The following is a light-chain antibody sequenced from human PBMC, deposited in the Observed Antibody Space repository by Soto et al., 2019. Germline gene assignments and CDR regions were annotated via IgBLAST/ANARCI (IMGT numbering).Light chain of an antibody. J-gene: IGKJ1*01. CDR1: QSVRSN. V-gene: IGKV3-20*01. CDR2: GAS. CDR3: QQYGSSGT. Sequence: EIVRTQCPATLSVSPGDSATLSCRASQSVRSNLAWYQQKAGQAPRLLIYGASNRATGIPDRFSGSGSGTDFTLTISRLEPEDFAVYYCQQYGSSGTFGQGTKVDNK.